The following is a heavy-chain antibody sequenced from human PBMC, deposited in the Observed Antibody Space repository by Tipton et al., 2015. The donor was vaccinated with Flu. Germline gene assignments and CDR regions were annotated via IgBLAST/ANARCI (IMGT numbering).Heavy chain of an antibody. CDR2: MKHDGSEK. J-gene: IGHJ3*02. V-gene: IGHV3-7*01. CDR3: ARSRWYSGGSSALDI. CDR1: GFTFRTYW. Sequence: SLRLSCAASGFTFRTYWMSWVRQAPGKGLEWVAYMKHDGSEKYYVDSVKGRFTISRDNAKNSLYLQMNSLRAEDTAVYYCARSRWYSGGSSALDIWGQGTMVTFSS. D-gene: IGHD1-26*01.